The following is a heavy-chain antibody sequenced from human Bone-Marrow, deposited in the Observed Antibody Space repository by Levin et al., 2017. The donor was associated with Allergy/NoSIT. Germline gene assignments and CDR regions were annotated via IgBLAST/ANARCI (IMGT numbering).Heavy chain of an antibody. CDR1: GITFSTYE. V-gene: IGHV3-48*03. CDR2: ISSSGTTI. CDR3: ARDANSGWYFDY. J-gene: IGHJ4*02. D-gene: IGHD6-19*01. Sequence: GGSLRLSCAASGITFSTYEMNWVRQVPGKGLEWVSYISSSGTTIKYADSVKGRFTISRDNAKNSLYLQMNSLRGEDTAIYYCARDANSGWYFDYWGQGTLVSVSS.